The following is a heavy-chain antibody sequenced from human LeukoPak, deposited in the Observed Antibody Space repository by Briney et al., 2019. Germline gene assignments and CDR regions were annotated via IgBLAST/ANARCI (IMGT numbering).Heavy chain of an antibody. CDR2: ISYDGSNK. CDR3: ARGGTPEQLVPFDY. V-gene: IGHV3-30*03. D-gene: IGHD6-13*01. CDR1: GFTFSSYG. Sequence: PGRSLRLSCAASGFTFSSYGMHWVRQAPGKGLEWVAVISYDGSNKYYADSVKGRFTISRDNSKNTLYLQMNSLRAEDTAVYYCARGGTPEQLVPFDYWGQGTLVTVSS. J-gene: IGHJ4*02.